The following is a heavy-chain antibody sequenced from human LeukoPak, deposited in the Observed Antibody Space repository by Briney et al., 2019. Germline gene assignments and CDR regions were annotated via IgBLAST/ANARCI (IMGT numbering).Heavy chain of an antibody. J-gene: IGHJ6*03. CDR1: GYTFTSYG. V-gene: IGHV1-18*01. CDR2: ISAYNGNT. D-gene: IGHD6-13*01. CDR3: ARGRGSSWFAYYYYYMDV. Sequence: ASVKVSCKASGYTFTSYGISWVRQAPGQGLEWMGWISAYNGNTNYAQKLQGRVTITRNTSISTAYMELSSLRSEDTAVYYCARGRGSSWFAYYYYYMDVWGKGTTVTVSS.